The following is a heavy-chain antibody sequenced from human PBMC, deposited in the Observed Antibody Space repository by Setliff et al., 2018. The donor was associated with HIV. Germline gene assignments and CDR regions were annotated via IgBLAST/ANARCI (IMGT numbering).Heavy chain of an antibody. CDR1: GGTFSSYG. CDR2: IIPMFGTG. J-gene: IGHJ6*02. D-gene: IGHD6-19*01. CDR3: ARVAHSSSYHYYGMDV. Sequence: SVKVSCKAPGGTFSSYGISWVRQAPGQGLEWMGAIIPMFGTGFYAQKFQGRVTITTDESRTTSYMELSSLRFEDTAVYFCARVAHSSSYHYYGMDVWGQGTTVTVSS. V-gene: IGHV1-69*05.